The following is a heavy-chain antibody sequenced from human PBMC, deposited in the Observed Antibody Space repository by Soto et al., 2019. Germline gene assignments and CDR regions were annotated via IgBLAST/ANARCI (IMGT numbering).Heavy chain of an antibody. V-gene: IGHV3-9*01. CDR1: GFTFDDYA. D-gene: IGHD3-10*01. CDR3: AKGLRVRGNFDI. CDR2: ISWNSGSI. J-gene: IGHJ3*02. Sequence: EVQLVESGGCLVQPGRSLRLSCAASGFTFDDYAMHWVRQAPGKSLEWVSGISWNSGSIGYADSVKGRFTISRDNAKNSLYLQMNSLRAEDTALYYCAKGLRVRGNFDIWGQGTMVTVSS.